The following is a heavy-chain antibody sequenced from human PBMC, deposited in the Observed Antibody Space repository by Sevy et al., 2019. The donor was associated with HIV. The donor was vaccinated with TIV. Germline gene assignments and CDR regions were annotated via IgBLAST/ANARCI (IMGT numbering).Heavy chain of an antibody. Sequence: GGSLSLSCAASGFTFSSYGMHWVRQAPGKGLEWVAVIWYDGSNKYYADSVKGRFTISRDNSKKTLYLQMNSLRAEDTAVYYCARDTGGGSLDYWGQGTLVTVSS. J-gene: IGHJ4*02. CDR2: IWYDGSNK. CDR1: GFTFSSYG. D-gene: IGHD2-8*02. V-gene: IGHV3-33*01. CDR3: ARDTGGGSLDY.